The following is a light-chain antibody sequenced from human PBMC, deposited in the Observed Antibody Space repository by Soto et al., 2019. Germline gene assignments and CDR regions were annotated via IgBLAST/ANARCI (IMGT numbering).Light chain of an antibody. CDR1: SSDVGTYDF. J-gene: IGLJ1*01. Sequence: LAQPRSVSGSPGQSVTISCTGTSSDVGTYDFVSWYQQHPGKAPRLMIFDVSERPSGVPDRFSGSKSGNTASLTISGLQAEDEADYYCCLYAVTFYVFGTGTKV. CDR3: CLYAVTFYV. CDR2: DVS. V-gene: IGLV2-11*01.